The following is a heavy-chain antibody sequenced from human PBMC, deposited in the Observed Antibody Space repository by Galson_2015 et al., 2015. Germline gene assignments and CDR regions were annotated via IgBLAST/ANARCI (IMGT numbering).Heavy chain of an antibody. CDR3: AKDLGGNSGDTR. J-gene: IGHJ4*02. Sequence: SLRLSCAASGFTFSSYGMHWVRQAPGKGLEWVAVISYDGSNKYYADSVKGRFTISRDNSKNTLYLQMNSLRAEDTAVYYCAKDLGGNSGDTRWSQGTLVTVSS. CDR1: GFTFSSYG. V-gene: IGHV3-30*18. D-gene: IGHD4-23*01. CDR2: ISYDGSNK.